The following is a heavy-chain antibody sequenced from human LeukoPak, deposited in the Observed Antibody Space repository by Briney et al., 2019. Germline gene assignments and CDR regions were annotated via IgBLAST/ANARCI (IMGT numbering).Heavy chain of an antibody. V-gene: IGHV1-18*01. CDR1: GYTFTSYG. D-gene: IGHD3-9*01. CDR3: ARTDWYDILTGYRGHYYGMDV. Sequence: ASVKVSCKASGYTFTSYGISWVRQAPGQGLEWMGWISAYNGNTNYAQKPQGRVTMTTDTSTSTAYMELRSLRSDDTAVYYCARTDWYDILTGYRGHYYGMDVWGQGTTVTVSS. CDR2: ISAYNGNT. J-gene: IGHJ6*02.